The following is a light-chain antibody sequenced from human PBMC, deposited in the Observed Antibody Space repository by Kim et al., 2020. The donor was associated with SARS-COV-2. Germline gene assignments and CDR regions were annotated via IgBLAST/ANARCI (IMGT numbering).Light chain of an antibody. V-gene: IGLV5-45*02. Sequence: QPVLTQPSSLSASPGASASLTCTLRSGINVGTYRIYWYQQKPGSPPQYLLRYKSDSDNQKGSGVPSRFSGSKDASANAGILLISGFQSEDEADYYCMIWHNSAFVFGTGTKVTVL. CDR3: MIWHNSAFV. CDR2: YKSDSDN. CDR1: SGINVGTYR. J-gene: IGLJ1*01.